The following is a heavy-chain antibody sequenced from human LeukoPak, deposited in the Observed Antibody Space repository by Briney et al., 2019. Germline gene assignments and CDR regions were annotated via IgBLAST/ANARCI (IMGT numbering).Heavy chain of an antibody. J-gene: IGHJ6*03. CDR3: ARDLQVRGVTRGYYMGV. CDR1: GGSISSYY. CDR2: IYYSGST. D-gene: IGHD3-10*01. V-gene: IGHV4-59*01. Sequence: SETLSLTCTVSGGSISSYYWSWIRQPPGKGLEWIGYIYYSGSTNYNPSLKSRVTISVDTSKNQFSLKLSSVTAADTAVYYCARDLQVRGVTRGYYMGVWGKGTTVTVSS.